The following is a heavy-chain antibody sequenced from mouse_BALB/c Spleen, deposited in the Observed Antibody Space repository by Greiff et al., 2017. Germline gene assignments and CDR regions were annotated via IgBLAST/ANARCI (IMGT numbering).Heavy chain of an antibody. J-gene: IGHJ3*01. CDR3: ARPARATPWFAY. D-gene: IGHD3-1*01. Sequence: EVMLVESGGGLVKPGGSLKLSCAASGFAFSSYDMSWVRQTPEKRLEWVAYISSGGGSTYYPDTVKGRFTISRDNAKNTLYLQMSSLKSEDTAMYYCARPARATPWFAYWGQGTLVTVSA. CDR2: ISSGGGST. CDR1: GFAFSSYD. V-gene: IGHV5-12-1*01.